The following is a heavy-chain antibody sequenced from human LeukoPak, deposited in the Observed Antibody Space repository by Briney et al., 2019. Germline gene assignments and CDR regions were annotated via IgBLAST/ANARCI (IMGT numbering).Heavy chain of an antibody. Sequence: GGSLRLSCAASGLTFSDYYMSWIRQAPGKGLEWVSYISSSGSTIYYADSVKGRFTISRDNAKNSLYLQMNSLRAEDTAVYYCARAQYSGSHSPFDYWGQGTLVTVSS. J-gene: IGHJ4*02. V-gene: IGHV3-11*04. D-gene: IGHD1-26*01. CDR1: GLTFSDYY. CDR3: ARAQYSGSHSPFDY. CDR2: ISSSGSTI.